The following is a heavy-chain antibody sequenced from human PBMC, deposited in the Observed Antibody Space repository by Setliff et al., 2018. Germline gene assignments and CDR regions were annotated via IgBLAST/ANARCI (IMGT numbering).Heavy chain of an antibody. CDR3: ARDRGSGSYFLRYFDY. D-gene: IGHD1-26*01. CDR2: ISSSSSTI. J-gene: IGHJ4*02. V-gene: IGHV3-48*01. Sequence: PGGSLRLSCAASGFTFSSYSMNWVRQAPGKGLEWVSYISSSSSTIYYADSVKGRFTISREHAKNSLYLQMNSLRAEDTAVYYCARDRGSGSYFLRYFDYWGQGTLVTVSS. CDR1: GFTFSSYS.